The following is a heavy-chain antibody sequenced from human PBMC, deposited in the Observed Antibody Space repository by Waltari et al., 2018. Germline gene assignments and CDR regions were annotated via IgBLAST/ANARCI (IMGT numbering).Heavy chain of an antibody. Sequence: QLQLQELGPGLVKPSETLSLTCTVSGGSISSSSYYWGWIRQPPGKGLEWIGSIYYSGSTYYNPSLKSRVTISVDTSKNQFSLKLSSVTAADTAVYYCARVTGDDYFDYWGQGTLVTVSS. CDR2: IYYSGST. V-gene: IGHV4-39*07. CDR1: GGSISSSSYY. J-gene: IGHJ4*02. D-gene: IGHD7-27*01. CDR3: ARVTGDDYFDY.